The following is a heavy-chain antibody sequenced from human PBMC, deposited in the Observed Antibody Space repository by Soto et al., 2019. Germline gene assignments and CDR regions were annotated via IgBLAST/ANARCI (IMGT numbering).Heavy chain of an antibody. J-gene: IGHJ5*02. CDR3: ARLGYDSSGYPSWFDP. CDR2: IYYSGST. V-gene: IGHV4-39*07. Sequence: PSETLSLTCTVSGGSISSSSYYWGWIRQPPGKGLEWIGSIYYSGSTYYNPSLKSRVTISVDTSKKQFSLRLTSVTVADTAVYYCARLGYDSSGYPSWFDPWGQGTLVTVSS. D-gene: IGHD3-22*01. CDR1: GGSISSSSYY.